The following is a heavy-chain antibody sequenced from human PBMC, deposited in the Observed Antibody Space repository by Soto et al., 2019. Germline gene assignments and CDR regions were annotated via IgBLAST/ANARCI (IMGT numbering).Heavy chain of an antibody. CDR2: ISGSSSNM. V-gene: IGHV3-21*01. D-gene: IGHD3-3*01. Sequence: GSLRLSCAASGFTFSSYSRNWVRQTPGKGLEWASSISGSSSNMYYADSVKGRFTISRDNAKNSLYLQMNSLRAEDTAVYYCAKDPNYDFWSGYSGSGWFDPWGQGTLVTVSS. CDR1: GFTFSSYS. J-gene: IGHJ5*02. CDR3: AKDPNYDFWSGYSGSGWFDP.